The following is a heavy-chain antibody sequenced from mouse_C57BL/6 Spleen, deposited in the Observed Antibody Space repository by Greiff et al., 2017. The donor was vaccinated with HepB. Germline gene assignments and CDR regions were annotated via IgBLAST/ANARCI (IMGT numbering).Heavy chain of an antibody. J-gene: IGHJ4*01. CDR2: IYPGDGDT. CDR3: ARKGAMDY. CDR1: GYAFSSSW. Sequence: QVQLKESGPELVKPGASVKISCKASGYAFSSSWMNWVKQRPGKGLEWIGRIYPGDGDTNYNGKFKGKATLTADKSSSTAYMQLSSLTSEDSAVYFCARKGAMDYWGQGTSVTVSS. D-gene: IGHD3-3*01. V-gene: IGHV1-82*01.